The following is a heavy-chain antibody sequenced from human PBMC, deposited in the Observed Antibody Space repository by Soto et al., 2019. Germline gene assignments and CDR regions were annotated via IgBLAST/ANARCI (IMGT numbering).Heavy chain of an antibody. CDR3: SRQASDFWSGKQQYYLDV. CDR2: IRSKGNNYAT. Sequence: EVQLVESGGGLVQPGGSLKLSCAASGFTFSGSAMHWVRQASGKGLEWVGRIRSKGNNYATAYGASLKGRFTISRDDSKHTAYLQMSSLPSEATAVYYCSRQASDFWSGKQQYYLDVWGKGPTVTVSS. J-gene: IGHJ6*03. D-gene: IGHD3-3*01. V-gene: IGHV3-73*01. CDR1: GFTFSGSA.